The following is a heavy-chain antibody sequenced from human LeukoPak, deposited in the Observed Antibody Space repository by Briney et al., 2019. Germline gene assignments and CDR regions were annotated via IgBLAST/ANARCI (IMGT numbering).Heavy chain of an antibody. CDR3: ARLIPSGYYYMDV. D-gene: IGHD3-10*01. V-gene: IGHV4-34*01. J-gene: IGHJ6*03. CDR1: GGSFSGYY. Sequence: SETLSLTCAVYGGSFSGYYWSWIRQPPGKGLEWIGEINHSGSTNYNPSLKSRVTISVDTSKNQFSLKLSSVTAADTAVYYCARLIPSGYYYMDVWGKGTTVTVSS. CDR2: INHSGST.